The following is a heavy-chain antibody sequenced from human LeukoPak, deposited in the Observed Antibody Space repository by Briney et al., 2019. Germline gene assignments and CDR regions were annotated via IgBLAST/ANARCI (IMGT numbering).Heavy chain of an antibody. CDR3: ARWGGTRQYYFDY. D-gene: IGHD3-16*01. J-gene: IGHJ4*02. CDR1: GFSLSNYG. V-gene: IGHV3-33*01. CDR2: INFDVSIK. Sequence: PGGSLRLSCAASGFSLSNYGLHWVRQGPGKGLDWVAVINFDVSIKYYADSVKGRFTISKDSSKNTLYLQMNSLRADDTAMYYCARWGGTRQYYFDYWGQGTLATVSS.